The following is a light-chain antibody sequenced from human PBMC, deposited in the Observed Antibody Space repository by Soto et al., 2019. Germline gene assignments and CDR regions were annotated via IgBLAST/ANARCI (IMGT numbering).Light chain of an antibody. Sequence: QSALTQPRSVSESPGQSVTISCTGTSSDVGGYNYVSWYQQHPGKAPKLMIYDVSKRPSGVPDRFSGSKSGNTASLTISGLQAEDEADYYCCSYAGSYWVFGGGTKVTVL. J-gene: IGLJ2*01. CDR3: CSYAGSYWV. CDR1: SSDVGGYNY. CDR2: DVS. V-gene: IGLV2-11*01.